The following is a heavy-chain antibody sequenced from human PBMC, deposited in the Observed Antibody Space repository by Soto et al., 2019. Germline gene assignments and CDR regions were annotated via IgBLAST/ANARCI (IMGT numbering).Heavy chain of an antibody. CDR3: ARGVGSGSYYNQYNWFDP. V-gene: IGHV1-18*01. CDR2: INVYNGNT. CDR1: GYTFTNYG. J-gene: IGHJ5*02. Sequence: QVQLVQSGGEVKKPGASVKVSCKASGYTFTNYGISWVRQAPGQGLEWMGWINVYNGNTKYAQKXQGRVTMTTDXXTXTXXMELRSLRSDDTDVYYCARGVGSGSYYNQYNWFDPWGQGTLVTVSS. D-gene: IGHD3-10*01.